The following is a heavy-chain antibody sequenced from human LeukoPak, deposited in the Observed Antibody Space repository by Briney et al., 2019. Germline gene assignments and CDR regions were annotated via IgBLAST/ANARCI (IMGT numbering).Heavy chain of an antibody. D-gene: IGHD3-22*01. J-gene: IGHJ4*02. CDR2: ISGDGGNT. CDR3: AKKYYYDSRGYYFDY. V-gene: IGHV3-23*01. Sequence: PGGSLRLSCAASGFTFSSYGMSWVRQAPGKGLEWVSGISGDGGNTYYAASVKGRFTISRDNSKTTVYLQMSSLRAEDTAVYYCAKKYYYDSRGYYFDYWGQGTLVTVSS. CDR1: GFTFSSYG.